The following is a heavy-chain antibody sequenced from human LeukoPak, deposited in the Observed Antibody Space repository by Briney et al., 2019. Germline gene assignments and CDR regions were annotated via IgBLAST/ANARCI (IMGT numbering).Heavy chain of an antibody. V-gene: IGHV1-2*02. CDR2: INPNSGGT. J-gene: IGHJ4*02. CDR1: GYTFTGYY. CDR3: ARSRSGYAVDY. Sequence: ASVKDSSKASGYTFTGYYMHWVRQAPGQGLEWMGWINPNSGGTNYAQKFQGRVTMTRDTSISTAYMELSRLRSDDTAVYYCARSRSGYAVDYWGQGTLVTVSS. D-gene: IGHD5-12*01.